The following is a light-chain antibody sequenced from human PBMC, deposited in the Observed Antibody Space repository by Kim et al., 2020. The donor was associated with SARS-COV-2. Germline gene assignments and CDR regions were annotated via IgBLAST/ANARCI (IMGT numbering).Light chain of an antibody. CDR1: QSGDSSS. V-gene: IGKV3-20*01. CDR3: QYYASSTWA. CDR2: GAS. J-gene: IGKJ1*01. Sequence: SPGEGATLSCRVSQSGDSSSLAWYQQKPGQAPRLLIYGASTRATGITDRFSGTGSGTDFTLSISRLELEDFAVYYCQYYASSTWAFGQGTKVDIK.